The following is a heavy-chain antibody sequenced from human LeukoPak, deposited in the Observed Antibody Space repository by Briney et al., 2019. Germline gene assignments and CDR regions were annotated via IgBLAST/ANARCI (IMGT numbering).Heavy chain of an antibody. CDR3: TTDAPYYYGSGTKTDAFDL. V-gene: IGHV3-23*01. CDR2: ISGSGTST. CDR1: GFTFSSYA. D-gene: IGHD3-10*01. Sequence: PGGSLRLSCATSGFTFSSYAMSWVRQAPGKGLEWVSGISGSGTSTYFADSVKGRFTISRDSSRNTLYLQVNSLRAEDTAVYYCTTDAPYYYGSGTKTDAFDLWGQGTMVTVSS. J-gene: IGHJ3*01.